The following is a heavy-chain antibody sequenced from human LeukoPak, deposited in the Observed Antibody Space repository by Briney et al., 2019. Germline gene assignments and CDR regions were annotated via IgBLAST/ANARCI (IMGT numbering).Heavy chain of an antibody. J-gene: IGHJ4*02. D-gene: IGHD5-18*01. V-gene: IGHV3-30*18. CDR3: AKDQGHTYGHSLDY. CDR1: GFTFGSYG. CDR2: ISYDGSNE. Sequence: GRSLRLSCEASGFTFGSYGMHWVRQAPGKGLEWVALISYDGSNEYYGDSVKGRFTISRDNSKSTLYLQMNSLRAEDTAVYYCAKDQGHTYGHSLDYWGQGTLVTVSS.